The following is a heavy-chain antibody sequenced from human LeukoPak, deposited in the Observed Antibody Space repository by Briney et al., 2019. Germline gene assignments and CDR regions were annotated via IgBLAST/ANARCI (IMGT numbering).Heavy chain of an antibody. CDR3: ARGRTDDYGDYFDY. V-gene: IGHV3-64*01. Sequence: PGGSLRLSCAASGFTFSSYAMHWVRQAPGKGLEYVSAISSNGGSTYYANSVKGRFTISRDNSKNTLYLQMNSLRAEDTAVYYCARGRTDDYGDYFDYWGQGTLVTVSS. J-gene: IGHJ4*02. D-gene: IGHD4-17*01. CDR2: ISSNGGST. CDR1: GFTFSSYA.